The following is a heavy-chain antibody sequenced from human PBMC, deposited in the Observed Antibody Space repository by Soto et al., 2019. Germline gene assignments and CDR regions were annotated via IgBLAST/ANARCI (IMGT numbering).Heavy chain of an antibody. CDR1: GGSISSGGYY. V-gene: IGHV4-31*03. CDR2: IYYSGST. J-gene: IGHJ5*02. CDR3: ARDRIGSVYVFDP. Sequence: QVQLQESGPGLVKPSQTLSLTCTVSGGSISSGGYYWSWIRQHPGKGLEWIGYIYYSGSTYYNPRLQSRVTISLDTSKNQVSLKLSTVTAADTGVYYCARDRIGSVYVFDPWGQGTLVTGSS. D-gene: IGHD3-22*01.